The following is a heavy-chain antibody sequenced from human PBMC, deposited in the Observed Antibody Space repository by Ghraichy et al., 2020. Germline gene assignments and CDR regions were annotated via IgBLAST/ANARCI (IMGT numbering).Heavy chain of an antibody. CDR3: ARIRSTSGANIAAAGEWYFDF. Sequence: GGSLRLSCSASGFTFNDYYLSWIRQAPGKGPECVSYMSGTMSYTNYADSVKGRFTISRDNGKKSVYLQMNSLRAEDTAIYYCARIRSTSGANIAAAGEWYFDFWGRGTLVTVSS. J-gene: IGHJ2*01. CDR1: GFTFNDYY. V-gene: IGHV3-11*03. CDR2: MSGTMSYT. D-gene: IGHD6-13*01.